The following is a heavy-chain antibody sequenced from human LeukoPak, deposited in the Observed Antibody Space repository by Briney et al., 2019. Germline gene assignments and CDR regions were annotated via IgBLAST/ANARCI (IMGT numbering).Heavy chain of an antibody. CDR3: ARDKEGWTAYYYYYMDV. V-gene: IGHV1-2*02. CDR1: GYTFTGYY. J-gene: IGHJ6*03. CDR2: INPNSGGT. Sequence: GASVKVSCKASGYTFTGYYMHWVRQAPGQGLEWMGWINPNSGGTNYAQKFQGRVTMTRDTATSTAYMELSRLRSDDTAVYYCARDKEGWTAYYYYYMDVWGKGTTVTVSS. D-gene: IGHD6-19*01.